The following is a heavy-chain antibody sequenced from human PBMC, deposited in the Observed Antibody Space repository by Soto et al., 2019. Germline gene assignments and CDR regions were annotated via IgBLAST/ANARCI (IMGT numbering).Heavy chain of an antibody. Sequence: GGSLRLSCAASGFTFSDYYMSWIRQAPGKGLEWVSYISSSGSTIYYADSVKGRFTISRDNSKNSLYLQMNSLRAEDTAGYYCAGDRSITGRRGAFVSWGQGTMVNVSS. CDR1: GFTFSDYY. CDR2: ISSSGSTI. D-gene: IGHD1-20*01. V-gene: IGHV3-11*01. J-gene: IGHJ3*02. CDR3: AGDRSITGRRGAFVS.